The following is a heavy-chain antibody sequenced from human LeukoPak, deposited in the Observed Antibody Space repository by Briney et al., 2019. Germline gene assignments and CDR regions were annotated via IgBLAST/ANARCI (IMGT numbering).Heavy chain of an antibody. Sequence: GGSLRLSCAASGFSFSTYAMTWVRQAPGKGLKWVSVISGRGDSTYYADSVKGRFSISRDNSKNTVYLQMNSLSAGDTALYYCAKDRGVTIDYYYYYMDVWGKGTTVTVSS. CDR1: GFSFSTYA. D-gene: IGHD4-17*01. V-gene: IGHV3-23*01. J-gene: IGHJ6*03. CDR2: ISGRGDST. CDR3: AKDRGVTIDYYYYYMDV.